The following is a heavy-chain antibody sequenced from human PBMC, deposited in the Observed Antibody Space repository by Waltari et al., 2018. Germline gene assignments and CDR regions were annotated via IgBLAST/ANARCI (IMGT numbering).Heavy chain of an antibody. J-gene: IGHJ6*02. V-gene: IGHV1-24*01. CDR2: FDPEDGET. CDR1: GYPLPEFS. CDR3: ATDHGLRFRGQTPRYGMDV. D-gene: IGHD3-10*01. Sequence: QVQLVQSGAEVKKPGASVKVSCKVSGYPLPEFSMHWVPQEPGKRLEWMGGFDPEDGETIYEQKFQGRVTMTEDTSTDTAYMELSSLRSEDTAVYYCATDHGLRFRGQTPRYGMDVWGQGTTVTVSS.